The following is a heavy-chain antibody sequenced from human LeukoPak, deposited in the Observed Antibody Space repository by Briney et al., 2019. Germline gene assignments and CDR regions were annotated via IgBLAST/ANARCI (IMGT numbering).Heavy chain of an antibody. D-gene: IGHD3-22*01. Sequence: VASVKVSCKVSGHTLTELSVHWVRQAPGQGLEWMGGIIPIFGTANYAQKFQGRVTITADESTSTAYMELSSLRSEDTAVYYCASTINYYDSSYYFDYWGQGTLVTVSS. V-gene: IGHV1-69*13. CDR3: ASTINYYDSSYYFDY. CDR2: IIPIFGTA. J-gene: IGHJ4*02. CDR1: GHTLTELS.